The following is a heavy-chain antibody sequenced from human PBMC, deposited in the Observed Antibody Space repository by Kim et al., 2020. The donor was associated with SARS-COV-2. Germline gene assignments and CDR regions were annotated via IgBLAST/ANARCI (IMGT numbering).Heavy chain of an antibody. CDR3: AREGSSRKLDY. V-gene: IGHV4-59*01. J-gene: IGHJ4*02. Sequence: SETLSLTCTVSGGSISSYYWSWIRQPPGKGLEWIGYIYYSGSTNYNPSLKSRVTISVDTSKNQFSLKLSSVTAADTAVYYCAREGSSRKLDYWGQGTLVT. CDR2: IYYSGST. CDR1: GGSISSYY. D-gene: IGHD6-13*01.